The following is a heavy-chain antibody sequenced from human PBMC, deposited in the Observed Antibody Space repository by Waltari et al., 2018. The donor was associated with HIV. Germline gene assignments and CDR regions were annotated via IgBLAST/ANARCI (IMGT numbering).Heavy chain of an antibody. Sequence: QLQQWGAGLLRPSETLYLTCAVYSGSFSGNFWTWVRQPPGKGLEWLVEINSGGVINYNPSLKNRVTLSVDAAKNQFSLKLTSVTATDTALYYCAKLNITATGTKFESWGQGTLVTVSS. J-gene: IGHJ4*02. D-gene: IGHD6-13*01. CDR3: AKLNITATGTKFES. V-gene: IGHV4-34*02. CDR1: SGSFSGNF. CDR2: INSGGVI.